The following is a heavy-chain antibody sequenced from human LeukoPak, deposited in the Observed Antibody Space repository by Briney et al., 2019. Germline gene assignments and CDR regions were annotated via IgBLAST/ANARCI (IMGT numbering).Heavy chain of an antibody. V-gene: IGHV1-2*02. J-gene: IGHJ3*02. CDR2: INPKSGDT. D-gene: IGHD3-22*01. CDR1: GYTFTGYY. Sequence: ASVKVSCKASGYTFTGYYLHWVRQAPGQGLEWLGWINPKSGDTNQAQNFLGRVTMTRDTPITTAYMEVSGLRSDDTAIYYCATGRFYYDSRAGFEIWGQGTTVIVSS. CDR3: ATGRFYYDSRAGFEI.